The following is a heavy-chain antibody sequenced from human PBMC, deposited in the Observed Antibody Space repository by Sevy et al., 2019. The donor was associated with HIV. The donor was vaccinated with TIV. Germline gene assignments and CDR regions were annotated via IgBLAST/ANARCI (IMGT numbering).Heavy chain of an antibody. CDR1: GFTFSSYS. Sequence: GGSLRLSCAASGFTFSSYSMNWVRQAPGKGLEWVSSISSSSSYIYYADSVKGRFTISRDNAKNSLYLQMNSLRAEDTAVYYCARDLATVATGTFDYWGQGTLVTVSS. J-gene: IGHJ4*02. CDR2: ISSSSSYI. CDR3: ARDLATVATGTFDY. D-gene: IGHD4-17*01. V-gene: IGHV3-21*01.